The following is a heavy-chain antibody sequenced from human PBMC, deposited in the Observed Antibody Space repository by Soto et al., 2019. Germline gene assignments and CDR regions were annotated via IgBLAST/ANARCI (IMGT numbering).Heavy chain of an antibody. D-gene: IGHD3-22*01. V-gene: IGHV3-23*01. CDR2: MSGDGRT. J-gene: IGHJ4*02. CDR3: VKWHTPNFDSLPFTGFDV. CDR1: GCTFSDSF. Sequence: XGCLRLPCVGSGCTFSDSFMSWVRQAPGKGLEWLSVMSGDGRTRYALSVTGRFTISRDNSKNTLYLQTRSLRAEDAAAYYCVKWHTPNFDSLPFTGFDVWGQGTQVTVSS.